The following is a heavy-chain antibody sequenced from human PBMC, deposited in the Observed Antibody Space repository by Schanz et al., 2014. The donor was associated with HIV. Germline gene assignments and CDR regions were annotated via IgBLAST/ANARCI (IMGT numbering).Heavy chain of an antibody. CDR1: GLTFSDYA. CDR3: AKPEYDSSGNSQSHFDY. Sequence: VQLVESGGGLVKPGGSLRLSCAASGLTFSDYAMTWVRQGAGKGLEWVSTISESGRYTYYADSVKGRFTISRDNSKNTLYLQMNSLRAEDAAVYYCAKPEYDSSGNSQSHFDYWGQGTLVTVSS. J-gene: IGHJ4*02. V-gene: IGHV3-23*04. D-gene: IGHD3-22*01. CDR2: ISESGRYT.